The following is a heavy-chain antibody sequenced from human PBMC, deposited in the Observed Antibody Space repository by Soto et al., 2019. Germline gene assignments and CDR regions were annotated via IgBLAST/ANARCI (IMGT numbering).Heavy chain of an antibody. V-gene: IGHV6-1*01. J-gene: IGHJ6*02. CDR3: AMLAGDRYYSCMDV. D-gene: IGHD6-19*01. CDR1: GDSVSGNSAA. Sequence: SRTLSLPCAISGDSVSGNSAAWNWIRQSPSRGLEWLGRTYYRSKWYNDYAVSVKSRITINPDTSKNQFSLQLNSVTPEDTDVYYCAMLAGDRYYSCMDVWGQGTTVTVSS. CDR2: TYYRSKWYN.